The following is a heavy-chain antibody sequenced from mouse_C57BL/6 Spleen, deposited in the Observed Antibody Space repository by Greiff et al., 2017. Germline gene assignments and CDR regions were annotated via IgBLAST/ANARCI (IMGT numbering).Heavy chain of an antibody. CDR2: IHPSDSDT. V-gene: IGHV1-74*01. CDR3: ARLLPCYYAMDY. J-gene: IGHJ4*01. CDR1: GYTFTSYW. D-gene: IGHD2-3*01. Sequence: QVQLQQPGAELVKPGASVKVSCKASGYTFTSYWMHWVKQRPGQGLEWIGRIHPSDSDTNYNQKFKGKATLTVDKSSSTASMQLSSLTSEDSAVYYCARLLPCYYAMDYWGQGTSVTVSS.